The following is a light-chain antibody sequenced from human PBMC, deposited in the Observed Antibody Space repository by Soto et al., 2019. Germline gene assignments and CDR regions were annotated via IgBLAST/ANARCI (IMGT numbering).Light chain of an antibody. J-gene: IGLJ1*01. Sequence: QSVLTQPPSASGTPGQRVSISCSGSSSNIGSNTVNWYQQVPGTAPKLLIYNNNQRPSGVPDRFSGSKSGTSASLAFSGLQSEDEADYYCAAWDDSLNGRVFGTGTKVTVL. CDR1: SSNIGSNT. CDR2: NNN. CDR3: AAWDDSLNGRV. V-gene: IGLV1-44*01.